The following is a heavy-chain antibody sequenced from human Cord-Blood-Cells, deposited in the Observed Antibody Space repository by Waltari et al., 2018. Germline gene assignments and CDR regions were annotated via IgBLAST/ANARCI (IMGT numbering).Heavy chain of an antibody. CDR2: INPNSGGT. CDR3: ARSWQQLVPDAFDI. J-gene: IGHJ3*02. CDR1: GYTFTGYY. D-gene: IGHD6-13*01. V-gene: IGHV1-2*02. Sequence: QVQLVQSGAEVKKPGASVKVSCQASGYTFTGYYMPWGRQAPGQGLEWMGWINPNSGGTNYAQKFQGRVTMTRDTSISTAYMELSRLRSDDTAVYYCARSWQQLVPDAFDIWGQGTMVTVSS.